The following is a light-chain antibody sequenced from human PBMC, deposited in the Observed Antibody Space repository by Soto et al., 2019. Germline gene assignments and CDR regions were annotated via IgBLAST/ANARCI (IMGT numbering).Light chain of an antibody. CDR2: WAS. V-gene: IGKV4-1*01. CDR1: QAVLRSSNNKNH. J-gene: IGKJ5*01. CDR3: QQYYDVPVT. Sequence: DIVMTQSPDSLTVSLGERATINCKGIQAVLRSSNNKNHLAWYQQKPTQSPKMLISWASTRESGVPDRFSGSGSGTEFTLTISSLQAEDAAVYYCQQYYDVPVTFGQGTRLEIK.